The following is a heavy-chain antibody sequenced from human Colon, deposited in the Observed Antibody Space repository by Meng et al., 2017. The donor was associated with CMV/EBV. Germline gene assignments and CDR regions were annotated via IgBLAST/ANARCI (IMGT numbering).Heavy chain of an antibody. J-gene: IGHJ6*02. V-gene: IGHV3-23*03. CDR3: AKGSLEWLYYGMDV. Sequence: GESLKISCAGSGFTFRNYAMSWVRQAPGKGLEWVAVIYVGGRKTYYADSVKGRFNISRDDSKNMLYMQMKSLRAQDTAVYYCAKGSLEWLYYGMDVWGQGTTVTVSS. D-gene: IGHD3-3*01. CDR1: GFTFRNYA. CDR2: IYVGGRKT.